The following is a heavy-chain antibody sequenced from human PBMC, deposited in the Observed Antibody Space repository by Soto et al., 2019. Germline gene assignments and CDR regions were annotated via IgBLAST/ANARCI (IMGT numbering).Heavy chain of an antibody. CDR2: ISYDGSNK. J-gene: IGHJ4*02. CDR1: GFTFSSYG. V-gene: IGHV3-30*18. D-gene: IGHD5-12*01. Sequence: QVQLVESGGGVVQPGRSLRLSCAASGFTFSSYGMHWVRQAPGKGLEWVAVISYDGSNKYYADSVKGRFTISRDNSKNPLYLQMNSLRAEDTAVYYCAKLQGVATTEFDYWGQGTLVTVSS. CDR3: AKLQGVATTEFDY.